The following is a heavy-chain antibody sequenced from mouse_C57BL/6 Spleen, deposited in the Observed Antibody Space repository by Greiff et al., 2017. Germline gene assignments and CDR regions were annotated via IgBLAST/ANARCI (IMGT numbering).Heavy chain of an antibody. CDR2: INPSSGYT. J-gene: IGHJ1*03. CDR1: GYTFTSYW. CDR3: AREGVKGHYYGSSGYFDV. D-gene: IGHD1-1*01. Sequence: VQLVESGAELAKPGASVKLSCKASGYTFTSYWMHWVKQRPGQGLEWIGYINPSSGYTKYNQKFKDKATLTADKSSSTAYMQLSSLTYEDSAVYYCAREGVKGHYYGSSGYFDVWGTGTTGTVSS. V-gene: IGHV1-7*01.